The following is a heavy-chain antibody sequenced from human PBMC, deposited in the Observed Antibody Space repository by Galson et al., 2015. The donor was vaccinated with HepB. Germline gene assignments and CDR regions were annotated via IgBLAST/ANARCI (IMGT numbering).Heavy chain of an antibody. CDR2: IWYDGSNK. J-gene: IGHJ3*02. CDR1: GFTFSSYG. Sequence: SLRLSCAASGFTFSSYGMHWVRQAPGKGLEWVAVIWYDGSNKYYADAVKGRFTISRDNSKNTLSLQMNSLRAEDTAVYYCARVFSPYCSGGDCFALALDIWGQGTMVTVSS. V-gene: IGHV3-30*19. CDR3: ARVFSPYCSGGDCFALALDI. D-gene: IGHD2-15*01.